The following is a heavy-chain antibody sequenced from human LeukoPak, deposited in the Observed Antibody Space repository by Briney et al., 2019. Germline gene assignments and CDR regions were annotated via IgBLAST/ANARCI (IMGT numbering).Heavy chain of an antibody. J-gene: IGHJ4*02. CDR3: ARGAGVDCSSTSCYVEKFDY. D-gene: IGHD2-2*01. Sequence: SETLSLTCTVSGGSISSYYWSWIRQPPGKGLEWIGYIYYSGSANYNPSLKSRVTISVDRSKNQFSLKLSSVTAADTAVYYCARGAGVDCSSTSCYVEKFDYWGQGTLVTVSS. V-gene: IGHV4-59*12. CDR1: GGSISSYY. CDR2: IYYSGSA.